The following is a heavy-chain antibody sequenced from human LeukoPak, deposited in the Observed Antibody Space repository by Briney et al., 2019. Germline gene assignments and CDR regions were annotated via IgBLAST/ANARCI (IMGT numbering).Heavy chain of an antibody. CDR1: GFSFSSHG. CDR3: AKGGYCSGGSCRGAWYFDL. D-gene: IGHD2-15*01. J-gene: IGHJ2*01. V-gene: IGHV3-23*01. Sequence: PGGTLRLSCAASGFSFSSHGMSWVRQAPGKGLEWVSGIIGGAGGTYYADSVKGRFTISRDNSKNTLYLQMNSLRAEDTAVYYCAKGGYCSGGSCRGAWYFDLWGRGTLVTVSS. CDR2: IIGGAGGT.